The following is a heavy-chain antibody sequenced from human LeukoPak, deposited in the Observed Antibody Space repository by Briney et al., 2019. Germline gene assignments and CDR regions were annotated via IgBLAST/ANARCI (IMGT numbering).Heavy chain of an antibody. V-gene: IGHV3-23*01. D-gene: IGHD3-9*01. CDR2: ITGSGGST. CDR3: AKWGDYDVFTGYYDADY. J-gene: IGHJ4*02. CDR1: GFTFSNYA. Sequence: PGASLRLSCAASGFTFSNYAMSWVRQAPGKGLEWVSVITGSGGSTYYANSVKGRFTISRDNSKNTLYLQMNSLRAEDTAIYSCAKWGDYDVFTGYYDADYWGQGTLVTVSS.